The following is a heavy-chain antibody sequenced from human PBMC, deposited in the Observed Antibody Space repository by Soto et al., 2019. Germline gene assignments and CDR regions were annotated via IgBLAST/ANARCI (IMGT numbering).Heavy chain of an antibody. CDR1: GFTFNTYG. Sequence: PVGSLRLSCAASGFTFNTYGMHWVRQAPGKGLEWVAVISYDGSNEYYADSVKGRFTISRDNSKNTVFLQMNSLRGEDTAVYYCAKSLAVAAGWFDPWGQGALVTSPQ. V-gene: IGHV3-30*18. CDR3: AKSLAVAAGWFDP. J-gene: IGHJ5*02. CDR2: ISYDGSNE. D-gene: IGHD6-19*01.